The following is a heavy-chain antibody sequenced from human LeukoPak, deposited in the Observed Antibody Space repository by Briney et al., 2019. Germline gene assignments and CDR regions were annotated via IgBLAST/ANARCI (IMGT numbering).Heavy chain of an antibody. CDR3: ASGYGSSGYYSYYYMDV. D-gene: IGHD3-22*01. V-gene: IGHV4-59*01. Sequence: SETLSLTCTVSGGSISSYYWSWIRQPPGKGLEWIGYTYYSGSTNYKSSLKSRVTISVDTSKNQFSLKLSSVTAADTAVYYCASGYGSSGYYSYYYMDVWGKGTTVTVSS. J-gene: IGHJ6*03. CDR2: TYYSGST. CDR1: GGSISSYY.